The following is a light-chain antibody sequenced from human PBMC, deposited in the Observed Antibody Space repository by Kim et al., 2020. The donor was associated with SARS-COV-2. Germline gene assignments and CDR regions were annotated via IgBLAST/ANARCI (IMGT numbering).Light chain of an antibody. V-gene: IGLV3-19*01. CDR3: NSRDSSGNPWV. J-gene: IGLJ3*02. CDR1: RLRRYY. Sequence: ALVQTGMINCQGDRLRRYYASWYQQNPRQAPVLVIYGKNNRPSGIPDRFSGSSSGNTASLTITGAQAEDEADYYCNSRDSSGNPWVFGGGTQLTVL. CDR2: GKN.